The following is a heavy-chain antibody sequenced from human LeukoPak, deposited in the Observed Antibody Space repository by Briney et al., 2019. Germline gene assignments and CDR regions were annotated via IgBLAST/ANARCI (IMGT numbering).Heavy chain of an antibody. CDR3: ARDGQQLGF. CDR1: GFTFSSYA. D-gene: IGHD6-13*01. J-gene: IGHJ4*02. CDR2: IKQDGSEK. V-gene: IGHV3-7*04. Sequence: GGSLRLSCAASGFTFSSYAMSWVRQAPGKGLEWVANIKQDGSEKYYVDSVKGRFTISRDNAKNSLYLQMNSLRVEDTAVYYCARDGQQLGFWGQGTLVIVSS.